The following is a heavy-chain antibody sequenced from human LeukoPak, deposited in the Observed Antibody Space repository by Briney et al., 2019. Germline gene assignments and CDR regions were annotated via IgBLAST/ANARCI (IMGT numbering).Heavy chain of an antibody. CDR2: ISGSGSSK. Sequence: GGSLRLSCAASGFTFTNYAMSWVRQAPGKGLEWVSSISGSGSSKYFADSVKGRITISRDNSKNTLYLQMNSLRAEDTAVYYCARDQVRGSDYYYGMDVWGQGTTVTVSS. CDR1: GFTFTNYA. V-gene: IGHV3-23*01. J-gene: IGHJ6*02. D-gene: IGHD3-10*01. CDR3: ARDQVRGSDYYYGMDV.